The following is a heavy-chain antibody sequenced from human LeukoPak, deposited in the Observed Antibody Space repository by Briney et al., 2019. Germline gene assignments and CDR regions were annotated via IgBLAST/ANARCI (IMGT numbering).Heavy chain of an antibody. CDR1: GGSISSYY. D-gene: IGHD3-10*01. Sequence: SETLSLTCTVSGGSISSYYWSWIRQPPGKGLEWIGYIYYSGSTNYNPSLKSRVTISVDTSKNQFSLKLSSVTAADTAVYYCARHEKLGQFDYWGQGTLVTVSS. CDR3: ARHEKLGQFDY. J-gene: IGHJ4*02. V-gene: IGHV4-59*08. CDR2: IYYSGST.